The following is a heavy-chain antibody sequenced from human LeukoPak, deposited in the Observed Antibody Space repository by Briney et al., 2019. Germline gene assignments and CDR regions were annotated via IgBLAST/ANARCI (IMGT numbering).Heavy chain of an antibody. V-gene: IGHV3-21*01. Sequence: PGGSLRLSCAASGFTFSSYSMNWVRQAPGKGLEWVSSISSSSSYIYYADSVKGRFTISRDNAKNSLYLQMNSLRAEDTAVYYCARGWFGEPPRVYWGQGTLVTVSS. CDR2: ISSSSSYI. CDR3: ARGWFGEPPRVY. CDR1: GFTFSSYS. D-gene: IGHD3-10*01. J-gene: IGHJ4*02.